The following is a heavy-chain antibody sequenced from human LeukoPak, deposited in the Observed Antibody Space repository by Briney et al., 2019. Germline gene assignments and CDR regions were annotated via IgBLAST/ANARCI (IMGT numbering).Heavy chain of an antibody. CDR3: ARARGRYYYYGMDV. J-gene: IGHJ6*02. CDR2: IYSGGST. CDR1: GFTVSSNY. V-gene: IGHV3-66*01. D-gene: IGHD3-10*01. Sequence: GGSLRLSCAASGFTVSSNYMSWVRQAPGKGLEWVSAIYSGGSTYYADSVKGRFTISRDNSKNTLYLQMNSLRAEDTAVYYCARARGRYYYYGMDVWGQGTTVTVSS.